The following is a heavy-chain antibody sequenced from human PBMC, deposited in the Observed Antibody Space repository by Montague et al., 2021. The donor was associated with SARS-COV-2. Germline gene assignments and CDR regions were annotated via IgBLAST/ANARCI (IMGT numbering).Heavy chain of an antibody. D-gene: IGHD1-1*01. CDR3: TRLSLGWNTD. J-gene: IGHJ1*01. CDR2: IYFSGST. CDR1: GDSMTDSY. Sequence: SETLSLTCTVSGDSMTDSYCSWIRQPPGKGLDYIGYIYFSGSTNYNPSLKSRLTISVDTSKNQFSLKLSSVTAADTAVYFCTRLSLGWNTDWGQGTLVTVSS. V-gene: IGHV4-59*08.